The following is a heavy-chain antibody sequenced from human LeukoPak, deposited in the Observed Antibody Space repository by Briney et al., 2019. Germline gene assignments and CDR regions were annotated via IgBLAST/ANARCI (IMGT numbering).Heavy chain of an antibody. Sequence: QPGGSQRLSCAASGFTFSNYAMSWVRQAPGKGLEWVSGISGSGTTTYYTDSLKGRFTISRDNSKSTLFLQMSSLRAEDTAVYYCAKDSLYNRDRSGYYYVFDSWGQGTLVTVSS. V-gene: IGHV3-23*01. CDR3: AKDSLYNRDRSGYYYVFDS. CDR1: GFTFSNYA. D-gene: IGHD3-22*01. CDR2: ISGSGTTT. J-gene: IGHJ4*02.